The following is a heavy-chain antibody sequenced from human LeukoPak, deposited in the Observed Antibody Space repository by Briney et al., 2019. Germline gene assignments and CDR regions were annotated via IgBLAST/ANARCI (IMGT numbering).Heavy chain of an antibody. CDR2: INAANGNT. CDR1: GFTFTTYS. Sequence: GASVKVSCKTSGFTFTTYSMHWVRQAPGERLEWMGWINAANGNTQYSQKFQGRVTITRDTSASTAYMELSSLRSEDTAVYYCAREGGWELTFDYWGQGTLVTVSS. CDR3: AREGGWELTFDY. V-gene: IGHV1-3*01. D-gene: IGHD1-26*01. J-gene: IGHJ4*02.